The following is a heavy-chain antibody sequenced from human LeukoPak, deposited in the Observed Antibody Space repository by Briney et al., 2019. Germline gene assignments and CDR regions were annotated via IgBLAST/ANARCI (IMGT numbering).Heavy chain of an antibody. CDR2: INPSGGST. J-gene: IGHJ4*02. CDR1: GYTFTSYY. Sequence: ASVKVSCKASGYTFTSYYMHWVRQAPGQGLEWMGIINPSGGSTSYAQKFQGRVTMTRDTSTSTVYMELSSLRSDDTAVYYCARSPYYYDSSGYYANLDYWGQGTLVTVSS. CDR3: ARSPYYYDSSGYYANLDY. V-gene: IGHV1-46*01. D-gene: IGHD3-22*01.